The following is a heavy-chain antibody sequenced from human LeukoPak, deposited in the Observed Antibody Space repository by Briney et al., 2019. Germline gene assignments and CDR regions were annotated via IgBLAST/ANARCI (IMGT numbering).Heavy chain of an antibody. CDR2: INPNSGGT. CDR3: ARGTYPLDAFDV. Sequence: GASVKVSCKASGFTFTSFYMHWVRQAPGQGLEWMGWINPNSGGTNYAQKFQGRVTMTRDTSISTAYMELSRLRSDDTAVYYCARGTYPLDAFDVWGQGTMVTVSS. J-gene: IGHJ3*01. CDR1: GFTFTSFY. V-gene: IGHV1-2*02.